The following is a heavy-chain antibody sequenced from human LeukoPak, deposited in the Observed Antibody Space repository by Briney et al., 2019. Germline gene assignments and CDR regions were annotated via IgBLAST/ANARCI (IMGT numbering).Heavy chain of an antibody. D-gene: IGHD3-10*01. CDR2: IYSGGST. V-gene: IGHV3-53*01. CDR1: GFTVSSNY. J-gene: IGHJ4*02. Sequence: GGSLRLSCAASGFTVSSNYMSWVRQAPGKGLGWVSVIYSGGSTYYADSVKGRFTISRDNSKNTLYLQMNSLRAEDTAVYYCAAAYGSGRVGLDYWGQGTLVTVSS. CDR3: AAAYGSGRVGLDY.